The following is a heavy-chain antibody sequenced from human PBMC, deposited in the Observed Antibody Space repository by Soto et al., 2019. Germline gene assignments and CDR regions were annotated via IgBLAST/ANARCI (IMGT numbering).Heavy chain of an antibody. Sequence: PGESLKISCKGSGYSFTSYWIGWVRQMPGKGLEWMGIIYPGDSDTRYSPSFQGQVTISADKSISTAYLQWSSLKASDTAMYYCARHVVLAQPLWLRVGSYYYGMDVWGQGTTVTVSS. CDR1: GYSFTSYW. CDR3: ARHVVLAQPLWLRVGSYYYGMDV. D-gene: IGHD3-16*01. V-gene: IGHV5-51*01. CDR2: IYPGDSDT. J-gene: IGHJ6*02.